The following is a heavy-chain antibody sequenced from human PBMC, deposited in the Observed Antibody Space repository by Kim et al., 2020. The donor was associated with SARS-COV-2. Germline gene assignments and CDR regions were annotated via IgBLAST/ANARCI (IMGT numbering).Heavy chain of an antibody. Sequence: GGSLRLSCAASGFTFSNYEMNWVRQAPGKGLEWVSSISNTGSTIYYADSVKGRFIISRDNAKNSLYLQMNSLRAEDTAIYYCARGPSAAPWGQGTLVTVSS. V-gene: IGHV3-48*03. CDR2: ISNTGSTI. D-gene: IGHD3-3*01. J-gene: IGHJ5*02. CDR3: ARGPSAAP. CDR1: GFTFSNYE.